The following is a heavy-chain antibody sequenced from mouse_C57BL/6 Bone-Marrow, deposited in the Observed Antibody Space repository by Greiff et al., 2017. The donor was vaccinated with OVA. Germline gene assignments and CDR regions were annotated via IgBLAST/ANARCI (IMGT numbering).Heavy chain of an antibody. CDR3: ARSPLYYYGSSCDY. CDR2: INPSNGGT. J-gene: IGHJ2*01. CDR1: GYTFTSYW. D-gene: IGHD1-1*01. V-gene: IGHV1-53*01. Sequence: QVQLQQPGTDLVKPGASVKLSCKASGYTFTSYWMHWVKQRPGQGLEWIGNINPSNGGTNYNEKFKSKATLTVDKSSSTAYMQLSSLTSEDSAVYYCARSPLYYYGSSCDYWGQGTTLTVSS.